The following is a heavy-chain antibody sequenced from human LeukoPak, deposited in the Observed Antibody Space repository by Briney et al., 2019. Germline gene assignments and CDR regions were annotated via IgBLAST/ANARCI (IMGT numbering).Heavy chain of an antibody. V-gene: IGHV3-48*01. CDR3: ARDPGGDSSGYYYVGGDYFDY. CDR2: ISSSSSTI. Sequence: SGGSLRLSCVASGFTFSNYWMHWVRQAPGKGLEWVSYISSSSSTIYYADSVKGRFTISRDNAKNSLYLQMNSLRAEDTAVYYCARDPGGDSSGYYYVGGDYFDYWGQGTLVTVSS. D-gene: IGHD3-22*01. J-gene: IGHJ4*02. CDR1: GFTFSNYW.